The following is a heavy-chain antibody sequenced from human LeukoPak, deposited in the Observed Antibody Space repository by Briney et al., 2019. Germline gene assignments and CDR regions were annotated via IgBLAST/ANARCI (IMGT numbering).Heavy chain of an antibody. D-gene: IGHD3-22*01. CDR3: ARDALYYYDSSGNPLAFDI. CDR2: IYYSGST. CDR1: GGSISSYY. J-gene: IGHJ3*02. Sequence: PSETLSLTCTVSGGSISSYYWSWIRQPPGKGLEWIGYIYYSGSTNYNPSLKSRVTISVDTSKNQFSLKLNSVTAADTAVYYCARDALYYYDSSGNPLAFDIWGQGTMVTVSP. V-gene: IGHV4-59*12.